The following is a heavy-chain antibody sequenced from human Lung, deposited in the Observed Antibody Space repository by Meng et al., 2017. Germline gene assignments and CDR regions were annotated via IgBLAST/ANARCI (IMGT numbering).Heavy chain of an antibody. J-gene: IGHJ4*02. CDR1: GGSISSIDW. CDR3: ASWIYSCGWQ. Sequence: GQVQESGPGLGKASGTRSLTCVVSGGSISSIDWWSWVRQPPGKGLEWIGEIYHGGDTNYNPSLKSRVTIAIDRSKNQFSLKLSSVTAADTAVYYCASWIYSCGWQWGQGTLVTVSS. D-gene: IGHD6-19*01. CDR2: IYHGGDT. V-gene: IGHV4/OR15-8*02.